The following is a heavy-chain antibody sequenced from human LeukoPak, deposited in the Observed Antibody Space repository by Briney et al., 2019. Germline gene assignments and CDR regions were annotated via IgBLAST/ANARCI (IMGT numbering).Heavy chain of an antibody. J-gene: IGHJ4*02. CDR1: GNYW. CDR3: AKAGDSRGYCSSTSCPFDY. Sequence: GGSLRLSCAASGNYWMHWVRQVPGKGLVWVSHIHSDGSWTSYADSVKGRFTISRDNSKNTLYLQMNSLRAEDTAVYYCAKAGDSRGYCSSTSCPFDYWGQGTLVTVSS. V-gene: IGHV3-74*01. CDR2: IHSDGSWT. D-gene: IGHD2-2*01.